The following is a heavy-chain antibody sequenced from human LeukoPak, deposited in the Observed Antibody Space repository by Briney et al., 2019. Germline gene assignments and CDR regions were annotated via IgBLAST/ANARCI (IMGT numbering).Heavy chain of an antibody. CDR3: AKITVAGAGGLDY. CDR2: ISGSGGST. CDR1: GFTFSNYA. Sequence: PGGSLRLSCAASGFTFSNYAMSWVRQAPGKALEWVSGISGSGGSTYYADSVKGRFSISRDNSKNTLYLQMNSLRAEDTAVYYCAKITVAGAGGLDYWGQGTLVTVSS. D-gene: IGHD6-19*01. J-gene: IGHJ4*02. V-gene: IGHV3-23*01.